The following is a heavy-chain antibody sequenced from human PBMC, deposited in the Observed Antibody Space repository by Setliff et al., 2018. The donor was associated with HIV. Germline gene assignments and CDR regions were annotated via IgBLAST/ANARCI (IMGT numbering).Heavy chain of an antibody. CDR1: GGSFNDYY. V-gene: IGHV3-11*04. J-gene: IGHJ4*02. CDR2: ISDISII. Sequence: LSLTCAVYGGSFNDYYWTWVRQAPGKGLEWVSYISDISIIHYADSVKGRFTISRDNAKNSLYLQMSSLRAEDTAVYYCATDRDGSGRAFDYWGQGTLVTVSS. CDR3: ATDRDGSGRAFDY. D-gene: IGHD3-10*01.